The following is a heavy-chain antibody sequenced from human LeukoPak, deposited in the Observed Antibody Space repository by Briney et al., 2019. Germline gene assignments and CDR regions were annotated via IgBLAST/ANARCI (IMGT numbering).Heavy chain of an antibody. D-gene: IGHD3-22*01. Sequence: PGGSLRLSCGASGFTFSTYSMNWARQAPGKGLEWIATIHYTGSTYYNPSLKSRVTISVDTSKNQFSLKLSSVTAADTAMYYCARYWGPYDNSGAYFDYWGQGTLVTVSS. CDR1: GFTFSTYSMN. V-gene: IGHV4-59*05. CDR2: IHYTGST. J-gene: IGHJ4*02. CDR3: ARYWGPYDNSGAYFDY.